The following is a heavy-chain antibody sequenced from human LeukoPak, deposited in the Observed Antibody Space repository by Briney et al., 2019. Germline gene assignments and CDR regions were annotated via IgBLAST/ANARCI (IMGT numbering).Heavy chain of an antibody. D-gene: IGHD3-10*01. V-gene: IGHV3-7*03. CDR2: IKQDGREK. CDR3: ARSGSWFGELLWYFDY. CDR1: GFTFSSYW. J-gene: IGHJ4*02. Sequence: GGSLRLSCAASGFTFSSYWMSWVRQAPGKGLEWVANIKQDGREKYYVDSVKGRFTISRDNAKNSLYLQMNSLRAEDTAVYYCARSGSWFGELLWYFDYWGQGTLVTVSS.